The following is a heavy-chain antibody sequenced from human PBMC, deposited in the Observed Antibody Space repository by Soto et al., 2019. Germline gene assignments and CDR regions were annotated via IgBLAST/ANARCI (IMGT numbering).Heavy chain of an antibody. CDR1: GFTFGDYA. Sequence: QSGGSLRLSCTASGFTFGDYAMSWFRQAPGKGLEWVGFIRSKAYGGTTEYAASVKGRFTISRDDSKSIAYLQMNSLKTEDTAVYYCTKTRGYSYGQYYFDYWGQGTLVTVSS. J-gene: IGHJ4*02. D-gene: IGHD5-18*01. V-gene: IGHV3-49*03. CDR2: IRSKAYGGTT. CDR3: TKTRGYSYGQYYFDY.